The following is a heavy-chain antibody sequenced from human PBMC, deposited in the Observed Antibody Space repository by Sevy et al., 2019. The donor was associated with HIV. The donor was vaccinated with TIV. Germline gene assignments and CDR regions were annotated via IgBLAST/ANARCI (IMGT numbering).Heavy chain of an antibody. V-gene: IGHV3-30*18. CDR3: AKPDRYYDSSGYCDY. Sequence: GGSLRLSCAASGFTFSSYGMHWVRQAPGKGLEWVAVISYDGSNKYYADSVKGRFTISRDNSKNTLYLQMNSLGAEDTAVYYCAKPDRYYDSSGYCDYWGQGTLVTVSS. J-gene: IGHJ4*02. CDR2: ISYDGSNK. CDR1: GFTFSSYG. D-gene: IGHD3-22*01.